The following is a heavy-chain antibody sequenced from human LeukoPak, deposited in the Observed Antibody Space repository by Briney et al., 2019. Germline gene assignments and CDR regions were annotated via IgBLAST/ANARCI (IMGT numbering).Heavy chain of an antibody. CDR1: GGSISSYY. CDR2: IYYSGST. J-gene: IGHJ4*02. Sequence: SETLSLTCTVSGGSISSYYWSWIRQPPGKGLEWIGYIYYSGSTNYNPSLKSRVTISVDTSKNQFSLKLSSVTAADTAVYYCASPYYDSSGYYYVNDYWGQGTLVTVSS. V-gene: IGHV4-59*01. CDR3: ASPYYDSSGYYYVNDY. D-gene: IGHD3-22*01.